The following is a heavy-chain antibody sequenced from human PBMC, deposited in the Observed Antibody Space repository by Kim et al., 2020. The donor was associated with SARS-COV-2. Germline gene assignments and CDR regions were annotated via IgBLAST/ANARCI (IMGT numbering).Heavy chain of an antibody. Sequence: GGSLRLSWAASGFIVSSDYMNWLRQAPGKGLEWVAVIYSGGTTYYADSVRGRFTISRDKSKNTLYLQMNRLRVEDTAVYYCARDAGSGYIDDWGQGTLVT. CDR2: IYSGGTT. V-gene: IGHV3-53*01. CDR3: ARDAGSGYIDD. CDR1: GFIVSSDY. D-gene: IGHD2-15*01. J-gene: IGHJ4*02.